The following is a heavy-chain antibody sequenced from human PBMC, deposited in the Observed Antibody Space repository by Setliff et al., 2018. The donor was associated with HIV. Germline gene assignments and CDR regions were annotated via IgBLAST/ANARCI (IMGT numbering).Heavy chain of an antibody. Sequence: SLRLSCAASGFTFTTYWMHWVRQVPGKGLVWVSRINSDGSSIGYADSVKGRFTISRDNSRSTIYVQMNSLRAEDTAVYYCARDLTTIVTRKVFDIWGQGTKVTVSS. V-gene: IGHV3-74*01. CDR2: INSDGSSI. D-gene: IGHD3-22*01. CDR1: GFTFTTYW. J-gene: IGHJ3*02. CDR3: ARDLTTIVTRKVFDI.